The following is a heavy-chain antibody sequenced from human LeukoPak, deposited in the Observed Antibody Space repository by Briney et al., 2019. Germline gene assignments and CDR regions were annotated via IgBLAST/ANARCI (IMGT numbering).Heavy chain of an antibody. Sequence: ASVKVSCKASGYTFTSYGISWVRQAPGQGLEWMGWISAYNGNTNYAQKLQGRVTMTTDTSTSTAYMELRSLRSDDTAVYYCVRVGGGVVVVAAEIDYWGQGTLVTVSS. CDR2: ISAYNGNT. J-gene: IGHJ4*02. V-gene: IGHV1-18*01. D-gene: IGHD2-15*01. CDR3: VRVGGGVVVVAAEIDY. CDR1: GYTFTSYG.